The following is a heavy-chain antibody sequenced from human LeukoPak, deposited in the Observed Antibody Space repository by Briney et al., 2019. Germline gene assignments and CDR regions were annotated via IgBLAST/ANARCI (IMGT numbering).Heavy chain of an antibody. J-gene: IGHJ4*02. D-gene: IGHD2-15*01. Sequence: SETLSLTCAVSGGSISSSNWWSWVRQPPGKGLEWIGEIYHSGSTNYNPSLKSRVTISVDKSKNQFSLKLSSVTAADTAVYYCAREGHCSGGSCYPGAGWGQGTLVTVSS. CDR1: GGSISSSNW. V-gene: IGHV4-4*02. CDR2: IYHSGST. CDR3: AREGHCSGGSCYPGAG.